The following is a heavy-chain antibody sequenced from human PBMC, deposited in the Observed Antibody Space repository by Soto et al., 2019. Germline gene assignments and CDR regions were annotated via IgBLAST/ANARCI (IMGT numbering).Heavy chain of an antibody. D-gene: IGHD3-22*01. Sequence: QVQLQESGPGLVKPSETLSLTCSVSGGSISDYYWSWIRQPPGKGLEWIGYTYYGWNTNYNPSLKSLVTISVDTSKNQFSLKLISVTAADTAVYYCARDREYYDSSGLYFDYWGQGTLVTVSS. CDR1: GGSISDYY. CDR3: ARDREYYDSSGLYFDY. V-gene: IGHV4-59*01. J-gene: IGHJ4*02. CDR2: TYYGWNT.